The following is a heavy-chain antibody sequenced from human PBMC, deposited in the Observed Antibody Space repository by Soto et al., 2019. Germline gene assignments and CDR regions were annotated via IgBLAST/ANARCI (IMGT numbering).Heavy chain of an antibody. Sequence: SETLSLTCNVSGGSISGYYWSWIRQPPGKGLEYIGYIYYRGSTNYNPSLESRVTMSVDTSRNQFSLKVNSVTAADTAVYYCARQQLLPFYYALDVWGQGTTATVSS. CDR2: IYYRGST. CDR3: ARQQLLPFYYALDV. CDR1: GGSISGYY. V-gene: IGHV4-59*01. D-gene: IGHD6-13*01. J-gene: IGHJ6*02.